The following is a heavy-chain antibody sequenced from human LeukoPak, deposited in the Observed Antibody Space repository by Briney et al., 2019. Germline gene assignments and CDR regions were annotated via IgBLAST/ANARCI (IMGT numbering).Heavy chain of an antibody. J-gene: IGHJ6*03. V-gene: IGHV1-3*03. CDR2: INAGNGNT. CDR3: AREGHGSSSDYYMDV. Sequence: ASVKVSFKASGYTFTSYAMHWVRQAPGQRLEWMGWINAGNGNTKYSQEFQGRVTITRDTSASTVYMELSSLRSEDMAVYYCAREGHGSSSDYYMDVWGKGTTVTVSS. D-gene: IGHD6-6*01. CDR1: GYTFTSYA.